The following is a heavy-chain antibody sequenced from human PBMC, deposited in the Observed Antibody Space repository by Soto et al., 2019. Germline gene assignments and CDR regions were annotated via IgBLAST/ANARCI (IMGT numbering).Heavy chain of an antibody. D-gene: IGHD6-19*01. V-gene: IGHV1-3*01. CDR2: INAGNGDT. Sequence: QVHLVQSGAEVEKPGASVKDSCKASGFTLTRYALHWVRQAPGQRLEYMGWINAGNGDTGHPQKFQGRVTMTRDRPAGTGYIELNSLTSEGSAVYYSARNAVGPFLPFDLWCQGTVVGVSS. J-gene: IGHJ3*01. CDR1: GFTLTRYA. CDR3: ARNAVGPFLPFDL.